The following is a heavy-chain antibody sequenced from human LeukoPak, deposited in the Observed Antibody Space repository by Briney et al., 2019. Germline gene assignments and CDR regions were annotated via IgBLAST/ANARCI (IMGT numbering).Heavy chain of an antibody. CDR1: GVSLSSSNSY. Sequence: SETLSLTCTVSGVSLSSSNSYWGWIRQPPGKGLEWIGSIYYSGNTYYHASLKSQVSISIDTSKNQFSLRLTSVTAADTAVYYCARQTGSGLFILPGGQGTLVTVSS. CDR2: IYYSGNT. V-gene: IGHV4-39*01. CDR3: ARQTGSGLFILP. D-gene: IGHD3/OR15-3a*01. J-gene: IGHJ4*02.